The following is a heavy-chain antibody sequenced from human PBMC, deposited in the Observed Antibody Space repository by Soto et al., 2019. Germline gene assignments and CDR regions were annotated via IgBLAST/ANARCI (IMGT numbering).Heavy chain of an antibody. D-gene: IGHD6-13*01. J-gene: IGHJ6*03. CDR1: GFTVSSNY. CDR3: ARDPLAEAAAVLYYMDV. V-gene: IGHV3-66*01. Sequence: GGSLRLSCAASGFTVSSNYMSWVRQAPGKGLEWVSVIYSGGSTYYADSVKGRFTISRDNSKNTLYLQMNSLRAEDTAVYYCARDPLAEAAAVLYYMDVWGKGTTVTVSS. CDR2: IYSGGST.